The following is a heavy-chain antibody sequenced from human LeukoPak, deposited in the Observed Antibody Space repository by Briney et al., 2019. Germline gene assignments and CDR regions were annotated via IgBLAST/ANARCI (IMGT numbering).Heavy chain of an antibody. CDR3: ARGQQLVDDAFDI. CDR1: EGTFSSYA. D-gene: IGHD6-13*01. V-gene: IGHV1-69*04. Sequence: ASVKVSCKASEGTFSSYAISWVRQAPGQGLEWMGRIIPILGIANYAQKFQGRVTITADKSTSTAYMELSSLRSEDTAVYYCARGQQLVDDAFDIWGQGTMVTVSS. J-gene: IGHJ3*02. CDR2: IIPILGIA.